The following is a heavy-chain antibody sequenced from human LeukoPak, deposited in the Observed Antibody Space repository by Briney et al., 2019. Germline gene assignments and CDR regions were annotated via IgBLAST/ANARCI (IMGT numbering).Heavy chain of an antibody. CDR1: GFTFSSYA. Sequence: GRSLRLSCAASGFTFSSYAMHWVRQAPGKGLEWVAVISYDGSNKYYADSVKGRFTISRDNSKNTRYLQMNSLRAEDTAVYYCARDGQRITIFGVVIRPIKYYYGMDVWGQGTTVIVSS. D-gene: IGHD3-3*01. V-gene: IGHV3-30*04. J-gene: IGHJ6*02. CDR3: ARDGQRITIFGVVIRPIKYYYGMDV. CDR2: ISYDGSNK.